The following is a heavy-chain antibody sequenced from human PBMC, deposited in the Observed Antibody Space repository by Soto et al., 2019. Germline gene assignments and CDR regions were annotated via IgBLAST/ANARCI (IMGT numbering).Heavy chain of an antibody. CDR3: ARGVSISARQDY. J-gene: IGHJ4*02. Sequence: GASVKVSCKTSGGTFSTYAVTWLRQAPGQGLEWMGGIIPIYGTPDYAQKFQGRVTITADASTSTAYMELSSLRSEDTAVYYCARGVSISARQDYWGQGTLVTVSS. D-gene: IGHD6-6*01. CDR2: IIPIYGTP. CDR1: GGTFSTYA. V-gene: IGHV1-69*13.